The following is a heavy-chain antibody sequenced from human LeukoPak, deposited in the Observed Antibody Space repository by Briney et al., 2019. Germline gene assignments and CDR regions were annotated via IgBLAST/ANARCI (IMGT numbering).Heavy chain of an antibody. CDR1: GFTLSSFG. CDR3: ANSAGIAAAGYYFDY. D-gene: IGHD6-13*01. V-gene: IGHV3-23*01. Sequence: GGSLRLSCEASGFTLSSFGMHWVRQAPGKGLEWVSAISGSGGSTYYADSVKGRFTISRDNSKNTLYLQMNSLRAEDTAVYYCANSAGIAAAGYYFDYWGQGTLVTVSS. CDR2: ISGSGGST. J-gene: IGHJ4*02.